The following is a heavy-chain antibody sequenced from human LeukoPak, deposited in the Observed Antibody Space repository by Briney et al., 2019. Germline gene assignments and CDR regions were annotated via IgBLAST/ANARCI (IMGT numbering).Heavy chain of an antibody. CDR1: GGPIDITNY. Sequence: SETLSLTCGVSGGPIDITNYWSWVRQAPGKGLEWIGEISHDGTRNYNPSLRSRVAMSLDRANNQFSLSLASVTAADTAVYYCTRENRPFCPFAYWGQGVLVTVSS. D-gene: IGHD2/OR15-2a*01. CDR2: ISHDGTR. J-gene: IGHJ4*02. V-gene: IGHV4-4*02. CDR3: TRENRPFCPFAY.